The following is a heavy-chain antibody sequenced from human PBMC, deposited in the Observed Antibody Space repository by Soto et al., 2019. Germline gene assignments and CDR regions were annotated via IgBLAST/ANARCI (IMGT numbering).Heavy chain of an antibody. CDR3: ATRSPAFDY. J-gene: IGHJ4*02. Sequence: GPGVKKPGASVKVSCKTSGYTFTILVITGVHKAPGQGLGWLGGISIYKGNTNYAQKSQGRVTMTTDTSTSTAYMELRSLRSDDTAVYYCATRSPAFDYWGQGTLVTVSS. V-gene: IGHV1-18*01. CDR2: ISIYKGNT. CDR1: GYTFTILV.